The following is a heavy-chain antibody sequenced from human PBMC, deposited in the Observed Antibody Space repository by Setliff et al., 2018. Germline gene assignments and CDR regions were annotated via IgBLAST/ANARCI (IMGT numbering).Heavy chain of an antibody. CDR2: IGHTGSI. Sequence: SETLSLTCTVSGYSISSGYIWGWIRQPPGKGLEWVGNIGHTGSINYNPSLKSRVTISVDTSKNQFSLKLSSVTAADTAVYYCAREGVVRSSWSQYHWFDPWGQGTPVTVSS. D-gene: IGHD6-13*01. CDR3: AREGVVRSSWSQYHWFDP. CDR1: GYSISSGYI. J-gene: IGHJ5*02. V-gene: IGHV4-38-2*02.